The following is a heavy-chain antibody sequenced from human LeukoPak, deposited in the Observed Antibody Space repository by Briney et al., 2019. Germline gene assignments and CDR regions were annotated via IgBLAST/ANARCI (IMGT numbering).Heavy chain of an antibody. D-gene: IGHD3-16*02. J-gene: IGHJ4*02. CDR2: IKSKTDGGTT. CDR3: TTDRTYSAYPVSLYGGDY. V-gene: IGHV3-15*01. CDR1: GFTFSNAW. Sequence: PGGSLRLSCAASGFTFSNAWMSWVRQAPGKGLEWVGRIKSKTDGGTTDYAAPVKGRFTISRDDSKNTLYLQMNSLKTEDTAVYYCTTDRTYSAYPVSLYGGDYWGQGTLVTVSS.